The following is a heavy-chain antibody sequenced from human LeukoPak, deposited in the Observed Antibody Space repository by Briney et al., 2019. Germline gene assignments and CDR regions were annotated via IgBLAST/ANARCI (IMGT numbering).Heavy chain of an antibody. J-gene: IGHJ4*02. D-gene: IGHD2-15*01. CDR3: AADPDPYCSGGSCYSGDY. CDR2: IVVGSGNT. V-gene: IGHV1-58*02. CDR1: GFTFTISA. Sequence: GTSVKVSCKASGFTFTISAMQWVRQARGQRLEWIGWIVVGSGNTNYAQKFQERVTITRDMSTSTAYMELSSLRSEDTAVYYCAADPDPYCSGGSCYSGDYWGQGTLVTVSS.